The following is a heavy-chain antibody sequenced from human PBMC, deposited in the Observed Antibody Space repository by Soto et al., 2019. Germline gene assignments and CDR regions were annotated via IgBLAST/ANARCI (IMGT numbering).Heavy chain of an antibody. CDR1: GFTFATYT. Sequence: QPGGSLRLSCAASGFTFATYTMNWVRQAPGKGLEWVSGIYGSGDSTFYADSVKGRFTISRDNSKNTLYLQMNSLRAEDTAVYYCARGWTRGVIILIWGQGTLVTVSS. D-gene: IGHD3-3*01. J-gene: IGHJ4*02. CDR2: IYGSGDST. CDR3: ARGWTRGVIILI. V-gene: IGHV3-23*01.